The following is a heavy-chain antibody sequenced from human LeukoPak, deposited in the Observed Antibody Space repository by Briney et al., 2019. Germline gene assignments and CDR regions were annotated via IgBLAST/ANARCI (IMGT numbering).Heavy chain of an antibody. Sequence: GGSLRLSCAASGFTFSSYEMNWVRQAPGKGLEWVSYISSSGSTIYYADSVKGRFTISRDNAKNSLYLQMNSLRAEDTAVYYRARVRSHRSLNWFDPWGQGTLVTVSS. CDR1: GFTFSSYE. CDR2: ISSSGSTI. D-gene: IGHD2-15*01. V-gene: IGHV3-48*03. CDR3: ARVRSHRSLNWFDP. J-gene: IGHJ5*02.